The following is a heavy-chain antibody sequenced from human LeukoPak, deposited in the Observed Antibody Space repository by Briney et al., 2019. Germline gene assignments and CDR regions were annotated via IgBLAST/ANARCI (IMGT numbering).Heavy chain of an antibody. J-gene: IGHJ6*03. V-gene: IGHV1-2*02. CDR3: ARAQNCGGDCYLPYYYYYYMDV. CDR2: INPNSCGT. Sequence: GASVKVSCKASGYTFTGYYMHWVRQAPGQGLEWIGWINPNSCGTNYAQKFQGRVTMTRDTSISTAYMELSRLRSDDTAVYYCARAQNCGGDCYLPYYYYYYMDVWGKGTTVTVSS. D-gene: IGHD2-21*01. CDR1: GYTFTGYY.